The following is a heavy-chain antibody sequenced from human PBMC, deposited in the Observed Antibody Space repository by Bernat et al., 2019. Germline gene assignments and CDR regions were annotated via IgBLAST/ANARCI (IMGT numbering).Heavy chain of an antibody. J-gene: IGHJ4*02. Sequence: QVQLQESGSGLVKPSETLSLTCTVSGGSISSYYWSWIRQPPGKGLEWIGYIYYSGSTNYNPSLKSRVTISVDTSKNQFSLKLSSVTAADTAVYYCAGGGTYYYDSSGYYTPCFDSWGQGTLVTVSS. CDR3: AGGGTYYYDSSGYYTPCFDS. CDR1: GGSISSYY. CDR2: IYYSGST. V-gene: IGHV4-59*01. D-gene: IGHD3-22*01.